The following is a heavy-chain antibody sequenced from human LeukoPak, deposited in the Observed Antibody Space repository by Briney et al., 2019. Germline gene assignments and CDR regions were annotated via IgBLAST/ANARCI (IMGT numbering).Heavy chain of an antibody. D-gene: IGHD3-16*01. V-gene: IGHV3-30*18. CDR1: GFTFSSYG. CDR2: ISYDGSNK. Sequence: GGSLRLSCAASGFTFSSYGMHWVRQAPGMGLEWVAIISYDGSNKYYADSAKGRFTISRDNSRNTLYLQMNSLRAEDTALYYCAKVRVDAYVSPNDYWGQGTLVTVSS. J-gene: IGHJ4*02. CDR3: AKVRVDAYVSPNDY.